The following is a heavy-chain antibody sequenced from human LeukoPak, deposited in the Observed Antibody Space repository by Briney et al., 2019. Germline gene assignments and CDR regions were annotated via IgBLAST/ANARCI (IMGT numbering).Heavy chain of an antibody. V-gene: IGHV3-23*01. CDR3: AKDRPGRIAAAGTLTDY. CDR2: ISGSGGST. D-gene: IGHD6-13*01. CDR1: GVSFSSHG. Sequence: PGGSLRLSCAAYGVSFSSHGMRWVRQAPGKGLEWVSAISGSGGSTYYADSVKGRFTISRDNSKNTLYLQMNSLRAEDTAVYYCAKDRPGRIAAAGTLTDYWGQGTLVTVSS. J-gene: IGHJ4*02.